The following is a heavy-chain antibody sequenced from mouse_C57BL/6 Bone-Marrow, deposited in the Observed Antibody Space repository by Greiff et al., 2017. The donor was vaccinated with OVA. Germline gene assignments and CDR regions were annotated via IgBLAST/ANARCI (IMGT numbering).Heavy chain of an antibody. V-gene: IGHV3-6*01. CDR3: AREHFDY. CDR1: GYSITSGYY. J-gene: IGHJ2*01. CDR2: ISYDGSN. Sequence: EVKLQESGPGLVKPSQSLSLTCSVTGYSITSGYYWNWIRQFPGNKLEWMGYISYDGSNNYNPSLKNRNSITRDTSKNQFFLKLNSVTTEDTATYYCAREHFDYWGQGTTLTVSS.